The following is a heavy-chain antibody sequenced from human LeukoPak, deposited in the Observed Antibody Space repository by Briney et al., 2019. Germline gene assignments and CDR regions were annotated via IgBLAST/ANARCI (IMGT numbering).Heavy chain of an antibody. CDR3: AKDWAGGFDY. Sequence: GASVKVSCKASGGTFSSYAISWVRQAPGQGLEWMGGIIPIFGTANYAQKFQGRVTITADESTSTAYMELSSLRSEDTAVYYCAKDWAGGFDYWGQGTLVPVSS. V-gene: IGHV1-69*13. J-gene: IGHJ4*02. CDR1: GGTFSSYA. D-gene: IGHD3-16*01. CDR2: IIPIFGTA.